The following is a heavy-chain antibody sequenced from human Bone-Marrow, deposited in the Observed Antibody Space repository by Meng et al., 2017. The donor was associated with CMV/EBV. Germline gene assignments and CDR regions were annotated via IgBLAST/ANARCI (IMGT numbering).Heavy chain of an antibody. D-gene: IGHD5-18*01. CDR2: INHSGST. CDR1: GGSFSGYY. CDR3: ARRGRGYSYGLPGNWFDP. J-gene: IGHJ5*02. Sequence: SETLSLTCAVYGGSFSGYYWSWIRQPPGKGLEWIGEINHSGSTNYNPSLKSRVTISVDTSKNQFSLKLSSVTAADTAVYYCARRGRGYSYGLPGNWFDPWGQGTLVTDSS. V-gene: IGHV4-34*01.